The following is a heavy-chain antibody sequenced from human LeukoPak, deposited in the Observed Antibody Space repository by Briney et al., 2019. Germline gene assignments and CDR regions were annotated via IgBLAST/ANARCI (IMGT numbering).Heavy chain of an antibody. V-gene: IGHV4-39*07. CDR2: CYYSETT. CDR1: GGSISSGDYY. J-gene: IGHJ4*02. D-gene: IGHD1-14*01. Sequence: SETLSLTCTVSGGSISSGDYYWSWLRQTPGKGLEWIGSCYYSETTHYNPLLKSRATIAEDTSKTQYFLRLSFVTAADTAVYYCATVTEGMPNGPFDYWGQGTLVTVSS. CDR3: ATVTEGMPNGPFDY.